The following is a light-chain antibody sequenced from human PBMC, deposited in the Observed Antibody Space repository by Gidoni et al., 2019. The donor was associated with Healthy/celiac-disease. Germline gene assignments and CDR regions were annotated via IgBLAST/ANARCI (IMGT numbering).Light chain of an antibody. Sequence: DIQMTQSPSSLSASVGDRVTITCRASQSISSYLNWYQQKPGKAPEILIYAASSLQSGVPSRFSGSGSGTDFTLTISSLQPEDFATYYCQQSYSTPQVTFGQGTKLEIK. CDR1: QSISSY. CDR3: QQSYSTPQVT. CDR2: AAS. V-gene: IGKV1-39*01. J-gene: IGKJ2*01.